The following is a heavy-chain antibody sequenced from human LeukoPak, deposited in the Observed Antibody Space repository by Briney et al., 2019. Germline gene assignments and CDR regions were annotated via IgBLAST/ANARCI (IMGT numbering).Heavy chain of an antibody. CDR2: IYSGGST. CDR1: GFTVSSNY. CDR3: ARDLPRRGVPAADY. Sequence: GGSLRLSCAASGFTVSSNYMSWVRQAPGKGLEWVSVIYSGGSTYYADSVKGRFTISRDNSKNTLYLQMNSLRAEDTAVYYCARDLPRRGVPAADYWGQGTLVTVSS. V-gene: IGHV3-66*01. D-gene: IGHD2-2*01. J-gene: IGHJ4*02.